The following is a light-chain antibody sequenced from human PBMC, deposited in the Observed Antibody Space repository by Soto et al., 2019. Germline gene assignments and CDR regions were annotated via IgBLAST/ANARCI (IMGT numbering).Light chain of an antibody. V-gene: IGKV4-1*01. CDR1: QSVLYNGQKY. J-gene: IGKJ3*01. CDR2: WAS. Sequence: DIVMTQSPDSLAVSLGERATIYCKPSQSVLYNGQKYLAWYQQKAGQPPKLLIYWASTRASGVPDRFSGSGSGTDFTLTISSLQAEDVAIYYCQQYYSTPFTFGPRTKVDIK. CDR3: QQYYSTPFT.